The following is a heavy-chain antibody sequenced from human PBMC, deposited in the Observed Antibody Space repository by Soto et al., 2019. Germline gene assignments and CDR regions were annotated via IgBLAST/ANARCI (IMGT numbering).Heavy chain of an antibody. CDR3: ARGEAAAPAYYFYGMDV. J-gene: IGHJ6*02. Sequence: QVQLVQSGAEVKKPGASVKVSCKASGYTFTSYGISWVLQSPGQGLEWMGWISAYNGNTNYAQKLQGRVTMTTDTSTSTAYMELRSLRSDDTAVYYCARGEAAAPAYYFYGMDVWGQGSTVTVSS. D-gene: IGHD6-13*01. CDR1: GYTFTSYG. V-gene: IGHV1-18*04. CDR2: ISAYNGNT.